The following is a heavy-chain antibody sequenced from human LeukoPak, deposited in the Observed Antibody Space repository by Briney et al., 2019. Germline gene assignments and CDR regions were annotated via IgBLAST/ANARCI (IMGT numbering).Heavy chain of an antibody. CDR3: ARVPGGWYFDY. CDR2: IKTDGSLI. V-gene: IGHV3-48*01. D-gene: IGHD2-15*01. J-gene: IGHJ4*02. CDR1: GFSFSTYS. Sequence: GGSLRLSCEVSGFSFSTYSLNWVRQAPGKGPEWLSYIKTDGSLIYYADSVKGRFTISRDNAKNSLYLQMNSLRAEDTAVYYCARVPGGWYFDYCGQGALVTVSS.